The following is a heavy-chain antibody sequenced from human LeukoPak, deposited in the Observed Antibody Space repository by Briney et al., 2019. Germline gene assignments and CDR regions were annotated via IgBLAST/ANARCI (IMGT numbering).Heavy chain of an antibody. CDR2: IYHSGST. Sequence: SETLSLTCAVSGYSISSGYYWGWIRQPPGKGLEWIGSIYHSGSTYYNPSLKSRVTISVDTSKNQFPLKLSSVTAADTAVYYCARGDGYNLDWYFDLWGRGTLVTVSS. V-gene: IGHV4-38-2*01. CDR1: GYSISSGYY. D-gene: IGHD5-24*01. J-gene: IGHJ2*01. CDR3: ARGDGYNLDWYFDL.